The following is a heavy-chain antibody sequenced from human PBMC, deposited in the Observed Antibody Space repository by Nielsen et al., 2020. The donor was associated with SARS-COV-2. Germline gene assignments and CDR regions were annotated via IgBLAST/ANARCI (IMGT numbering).Heavy chain of an antibody. Sequence: WVRQAPGQGLEWMGWISGYNGDTKYAQKLQGRVTTTTDTSMSTAYMELRSLRSDDTAVYFCARDHGGDFWSGYYDTFDIWGQGTMVTVSS. CDR3: ARDHGGDFWSGYYDTFDI. V-gene: IGHV1-18*01. D-gene: IGHD3-3*01. CDR2: ISGYNGDT. J-gene: IGHJ3*02.